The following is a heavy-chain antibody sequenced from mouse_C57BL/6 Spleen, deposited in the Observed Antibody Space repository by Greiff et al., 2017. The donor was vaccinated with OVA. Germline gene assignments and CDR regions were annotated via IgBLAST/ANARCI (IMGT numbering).Heavy chain of an antibody. J-gene: IGHJ2*01. CDR2: INPNNGGT. D-gene: IGHD2-3*01. V-gene: IGHV1-26*01. CDR1: GYTFTDYY. CDR3: ANFDGYYGY. Sequence: EVQLQQSGPELVKPGASVKISCKASGYTFTDYYMNWVKQSHGKSLEWIGDINPNNGGTSYNQKFKGKATLTVDKSSSTAYMELRSLTSEDSAVYYCANFDGYYGYWGQGTTLTVSS.